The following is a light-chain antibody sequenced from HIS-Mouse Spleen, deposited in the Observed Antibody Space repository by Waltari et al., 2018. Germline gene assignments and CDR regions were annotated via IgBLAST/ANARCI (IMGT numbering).Light chain of an antibody. J-gene: IGLJ2*01. CDR2: EDS. V-gene: IGLV3-10*01. Sequence: SYDLTQPPSVSVSPGQPARITCPGDALPKNYAYWYQQKSGQAPVLVIYEDSKRPSGIPERFSGSSSGTMATLTISGAQVEDEADYYCYSTDSSGNHRVFGGGTKLTVL. CDR3: YSTDSSGNHRV. CDR1: ALPKNY.